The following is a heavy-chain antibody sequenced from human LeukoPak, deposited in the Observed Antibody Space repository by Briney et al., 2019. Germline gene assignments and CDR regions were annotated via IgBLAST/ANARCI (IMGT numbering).Heavy chain of an antibody. CDR1: GGSISSGGYY. V-gene: IGHV4-31*03. D-gene: IGHD3-3*01. CDR3: ATSRVVNRFDY. Sequence: KPSETLSLTCTVSGGSISSGGYYWSWIRHHPGQGLEWIGYISYSGTINYNPSLRSRLSISVDTSKDQFSLKLTSVTAADTAIYYCATSRVVNRFDYWGQGTLVTVSS. J-gene: IGHJ4*02. CDR2: ISYSGTI.